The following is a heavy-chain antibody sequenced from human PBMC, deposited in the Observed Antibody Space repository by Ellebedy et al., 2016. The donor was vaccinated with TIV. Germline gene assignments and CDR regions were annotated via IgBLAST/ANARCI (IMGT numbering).Heavy chain of an antibody. D-gene: IGHD3-22*01. CDR2: INPSGGST. CDR1: GYTFTSYY. J-gene: IGHJ4*02. V-gene: IGHV1-46*01. CDR3: ARDGLDTYYYDSSGYLAPGDY. Sequence: ASVKVSCXASGYTFTSYYMHWVRQATGQGLEWMGIINPSGGSTSYAQKFQGRVTMTRDTSTSTVYMELSSLRSEDTAVYYCARDGLDTYYYDSSGYLAPGDYWGQGTLVTVSS.